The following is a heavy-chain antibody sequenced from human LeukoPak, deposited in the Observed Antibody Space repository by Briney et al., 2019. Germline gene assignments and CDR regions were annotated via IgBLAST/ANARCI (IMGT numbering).Heavy chain of an antibody. J-gene: IGHJ4*02. CDR2: IKQDGSEK. Sequence: GGSLRLSCAASGFTSSSYWMSWVRQAPGKGLEWVANIKQDGSEKYYVDSVKGRFTISRDNAKKSLYLQMNSLRAEDTAVYYCARDCSSTSCYWVFDYWGQGTLVTVSS. CDR1: GFTSSSYW. V-gene: IGHV3-7*01. CDR3: ARDCSSTSCYWVFDY. D-gene: IGHD2-2*01.